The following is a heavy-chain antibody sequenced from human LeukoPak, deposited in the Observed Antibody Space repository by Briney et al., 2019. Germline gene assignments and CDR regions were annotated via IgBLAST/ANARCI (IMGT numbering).Heavy chain of an antibody. D-gene: IGHD6-13*01. V-gene: IGHV4-59*08. CDR1: GVSISNYY. J-gene: IGHJ1*01. CDR2: IYYSGTT. CDR3: ARHGGYSSPYLH. Sequence: SETLSLTCTVSGVSISNYYWSWIRQPPGKGLECMGYIYYSGTTNYNPSLKSRVTISVDTSKNQFSLRLSSVTAADTAVYYCARHGGYSSPYLHWGQGTLVTVSS.